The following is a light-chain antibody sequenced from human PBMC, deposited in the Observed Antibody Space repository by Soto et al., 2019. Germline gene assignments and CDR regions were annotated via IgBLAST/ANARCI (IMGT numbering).Light chain of an antibody. J-gene: IGKJ4*01. CDR1: HDVSRN. V-gene: IGKV1-33*01. CDR2: DAS. CDR3: QQYNSMLS. Sequence: DIQMTQSPSSLSSSVGDRVTIACQSSHDVSRNLNWFQQKPGEAPKLLIYDASNLDRGVPSRFSASGSGTDFTFTISSVQPEDVATYYCQQYNSMLSFGGGTEIELK.